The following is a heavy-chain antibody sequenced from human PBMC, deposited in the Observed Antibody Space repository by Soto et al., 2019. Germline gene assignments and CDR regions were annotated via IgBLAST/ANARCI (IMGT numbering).Heavy chain of an antibody. CDR3: ARSMMVRGVLFDL. CDR1: GFSVSGNY. CDR2: IYSGGSR. D-gene: IGHD3-10*01. V-gene: IGHV3-53*01. J-gene: IGHJ4*02. Sequence: EVQLVKSGGGLIQPGGSLRLSCEVSGFSVSGNYMSWVRQAPGKGLDWVSVIYSGGSRYYADSVRGRFTISRDESQNTLYLQMNNLRAEDTAVYYCARSMMVRGVLFDLWGRGSLVSVSS.